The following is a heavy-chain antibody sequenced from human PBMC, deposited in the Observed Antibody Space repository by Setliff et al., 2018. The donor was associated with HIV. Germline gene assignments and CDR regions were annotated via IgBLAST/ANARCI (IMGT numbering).Heavy chain of an antibody. V-gene: IGHV4-59*01. J-gene: IGHJ2*01. CDR1: GGSISSNY. CDR2: ISYRGTT. CDR3: ARVAIVVITNWYFDL. D-gene: IGHD3-22*01. Sequence: PSETLSLTCTVSGGSISSNYWSWIRQPPGKGLEWIGYISYRGTTNYNPSLKSRVTILVDTSKKQFSLNLTSVTAADTAVYYCARVAIVVITNWYFDLWGRGALVTVSS.